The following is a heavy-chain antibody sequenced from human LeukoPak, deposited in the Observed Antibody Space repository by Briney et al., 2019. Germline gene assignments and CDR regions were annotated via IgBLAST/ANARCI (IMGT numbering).Heavy chain of an antibody. V-gene: IGHV1-46*01. CDR3: ARGGYYDSSGYLDY. D-gene: IGHD3-22*01. J-gene: IGHJ4*02. Sequence: ASVKVSCKASGYTFTKYYIHWVRQAPGQGLEWLGVINVSGGGATYAQKFQGRITMTRDTSTDTAYVELSSLRSEDTAVYFCARGGYYDSSGYLDYWGQGTLVTVSS. CDR2: INVSGGGA. CDR1: GYTFTKYY.